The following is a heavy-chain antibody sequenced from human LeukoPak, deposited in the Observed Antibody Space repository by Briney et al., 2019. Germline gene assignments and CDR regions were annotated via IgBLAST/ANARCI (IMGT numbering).Heavy chain of an antibody. CDR2: INPSGGST. Sequence: ASVKVSCKASGYTFTSYYMHWVRQAPGQGLEWMGIINPSGGSTSYAQKFQGRVTMTRDTSTSTVYMELSSLRSEDTAVYYRARDLDYYDSSGYSTNLDYWGQGTLVTVSS. J-gene: IGHJ4*02. CDR1: GYTFTSYY. D-gene: IGHD3-22*01. V-gene: IGHV1-46*01. CDR3: ARDLDYYDSSGYSTNLDY.